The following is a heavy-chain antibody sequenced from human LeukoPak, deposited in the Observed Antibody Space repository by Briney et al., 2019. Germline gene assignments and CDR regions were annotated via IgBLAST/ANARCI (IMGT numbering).Heavy chain of an antibody. V-gene: IGHV4-59*12. CDR3: ARLYGNYQNYFDY. J-gene: IGHJ4*02. CDR2: IYYSGST. CDR1: SDSISSYY. Sequence: AETLSLTCTVSSDSISSYYWRCIRHLPEKGLGWIGCIYYSGSTNYNHSFKSRVTISVDTSKNQFSLKLRSVTAADTAVYYCARLYGNYQNYFDYWGQGTLVTVSS. D-gene: IGHD1-7*01.